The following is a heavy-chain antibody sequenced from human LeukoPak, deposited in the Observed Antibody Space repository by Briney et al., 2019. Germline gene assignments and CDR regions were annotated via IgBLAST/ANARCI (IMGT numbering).Heavy chain of an antibody. CDR3: ARESLAVAGTVD. D-gene: IGHD6-19*01. CDR2: ISSSSSYI. CDR1: GFTFSSYS. Sequence: GGSLRLSCAASGFTFSSYSMNWVRQAPGKGLEWVSSISSSSSYIYYADSVKGRSTISRDNSKNSLYLQMNSLRAEDTAVYYCARESLAVAGTVDWGQGTLVTVSS. V-gene: IGHV3-21*01. J-gene: IGHJ4*02.